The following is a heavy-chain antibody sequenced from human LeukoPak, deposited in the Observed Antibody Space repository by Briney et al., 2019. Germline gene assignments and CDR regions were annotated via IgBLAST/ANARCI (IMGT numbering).Heavy chain of an antibody. J-gene: IGHJ6*02. CDR1: GGSITSDY. D-gene: IGHD6-19*01. CDR3: ARDRQWLVPRSYYYGMDV. CDR2: IFYSGST. V-gene: IGHV4-59*01. Sequence: SETLSLTCTVSGGSITSDYWNWVRQPPGEGLEWSGYIFYSGSTYYNPSLKSRVTISVDTSKNQFSLRLTSVTAADTAVYYCARDRQWLVPRSYYYGMDVWGQGTTVTVSS.